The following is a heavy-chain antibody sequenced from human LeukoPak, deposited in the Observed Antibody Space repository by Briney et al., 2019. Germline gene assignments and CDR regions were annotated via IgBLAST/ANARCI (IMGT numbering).Heavy chain of an antibody. D-gene: IGHD2-21*02. J-gene: IGHJ4*02. CDR2: TYYRSKWYN. CDR1: GDTVSSNSAA. Sequence: SQTLSLTCALSGDTVSSNSAAWNWIRPSPSRGLEWLGRTYYRSKWYNDYAVSVKSRITINPDTSKNQFSLQLNSVTPEDTAVYYCARAGGDSWYFDYWGQGTLVTVSS. CDR3: ARAGGDSWYFDY. V-gene: IGHV6-1*01.